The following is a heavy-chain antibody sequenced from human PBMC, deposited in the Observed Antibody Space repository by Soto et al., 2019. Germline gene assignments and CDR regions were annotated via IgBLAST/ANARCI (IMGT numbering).Heavy chain of an antibody. J-gene: IGHJ4*02. D-gene: IGHD4-17*01. CDR3: ARHGADYGDLDPYDY. CDR1: GGSISSYY. V-gene: IGHV4-59*08. Sequence: SETLSLTCTVSGGSISSYYWSWIRQPPGKGLEWIGYIYYSGSTNYNPSLKSRVTISVDTSKNQFSLKLSSVTAADTAVYYCARHGADYGDLDPYDYWGQGTLVTVSS. CDR2: IYYSGST.